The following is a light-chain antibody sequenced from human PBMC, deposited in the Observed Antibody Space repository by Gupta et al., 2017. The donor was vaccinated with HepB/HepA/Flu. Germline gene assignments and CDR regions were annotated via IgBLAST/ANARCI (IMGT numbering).Light chain of an antibody. J-gene: IGLJ3*02. CDR1: SRDVGSYNS. CDR3: CSYAGSYSWV. V-gene: IGLV2-11*01. CDR2: DVT. Sequence: QSALTQPRQVPGSPGQSVAISCTGTSRDVGSYNSVSWYRQHPGKAPQLITYDVTRRPSGVPDRFSGSKSGNTASLTISGLQAEDEADYYCCSYAGSYSWVFGGGTKVTVL.